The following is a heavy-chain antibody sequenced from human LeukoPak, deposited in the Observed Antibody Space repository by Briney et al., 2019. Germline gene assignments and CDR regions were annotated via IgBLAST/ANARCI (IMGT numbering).Heavy chain of an antibody. J-gene: IGHJ5*02. CDR2: INHSGST. Sequence: PSETLSLTCAVYGGSFSGYYWSWIRQPPGKGLEWIGEINHSGSTNYNPSLKGRVTISVDTSKNQFSLKLSSVTAADTAVYYCARFPPRYCSSTSCAAEAWGQGTLVTVSS. CDR1: GGSFSGYY. D-gene: IGHD2-2*01. V-gene: IGHV4-34*01. CDR3: ARFPPRYCSSTSCAAEA.